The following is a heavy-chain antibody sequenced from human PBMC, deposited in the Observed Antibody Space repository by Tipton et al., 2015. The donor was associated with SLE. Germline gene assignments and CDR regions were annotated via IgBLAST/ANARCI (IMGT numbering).Heavy chain of an antibody. CDR3: ARGPGGTVIGY. J-gene: IGHJ4*02. D-gene: IGHD4-17*01. CDR2: IYHSGSA. V-gene: IGHV4-38-2*02. CDR1: GYSISSGYY. Sequence: TLSLTCTVSGYSISSGYYWGWIRQPPGKGLEWIGSIYHSGSAYYNPSLKSRVTISVDTSKNQFSLKLSSVAAADTAVYYCARGPGGTVIGYWGQGTLVTVSS.